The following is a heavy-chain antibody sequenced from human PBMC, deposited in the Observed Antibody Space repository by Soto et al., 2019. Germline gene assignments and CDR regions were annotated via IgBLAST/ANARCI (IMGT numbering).Heavy chain of an antibody. D-gene: IGHD4-17*01. V-gene: IGHV3-30-3*01. CDR3: ARDGRGDYGDGFDY. CDR1: GFTFSSYA. CDR2: ISYDGSNK. Sequence: QVQLVESGGGVVQPGRSLRLSCAASGFTFSSYAMHWVRQAPGKGLEWVAVISYDGSNKYYADSVKGRLTISRDNSKNTLYLQMNSLRAEDTAVYYCARDGRGDYGDGFDYWGQGTLVTVSS. J-gene: IGHJ4*02.